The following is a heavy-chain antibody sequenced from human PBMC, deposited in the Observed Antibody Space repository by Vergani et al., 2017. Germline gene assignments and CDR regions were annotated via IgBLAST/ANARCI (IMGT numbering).Heavy chain of an antibody. CDR1: GGSISSYY. Sequence: QVQLQESGPGLVKPSETLSLTCTVSGGSISSYYWSWIRQPPGKGLEWIGYIYYSGSTNYNPSLKCRVTISVDTSKNQFSLKLSSVTAADTAVYYCARVRNYDFWSGYYTGLFYFDYWGQGTLVTVSS. CDR3: ARVRNYDFWSGYYTGLFYFDY. J-gene: IGHJ4*02. D-gene: IGHD3-3*01. V-gene: IGHV4-59*01. CDR2: IYYSGST.